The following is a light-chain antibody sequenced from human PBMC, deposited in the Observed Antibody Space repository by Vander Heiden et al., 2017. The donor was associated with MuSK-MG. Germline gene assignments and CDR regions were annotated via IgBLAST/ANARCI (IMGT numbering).Light chain of an antibody. CDR3: QQSYTYPLT. V-gene: IGKV1-8*01. Sequence: AIWLTQSPSSFSASTGDRVTISCRASRGVTTYLAWYQQKPGQAPKRLIYDASTLQSGVPSRFSGSGSGTEFTLTISSLQAEDFATYYCQQSYTYPLTFGGGTKVDLK. J-gene: IGKJ4*01. CDR1: RGVTTY. CDR2: DAS.